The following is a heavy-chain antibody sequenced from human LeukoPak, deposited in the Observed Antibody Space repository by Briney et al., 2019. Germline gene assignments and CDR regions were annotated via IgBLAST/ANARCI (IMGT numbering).Heavy chain of an antibody. CDR3: ARGDGGSSTVPIYWFDS. CDR1: GGSISSYY. CDR2: IYYSGST. V-gene: IGHV4-59*01. J-gene: IGHJ5*01. D-gene: IGHD4-17*01. Sequence: SETLSLTCTVSGGSISSYYWSWIRQPPGKGLEWIGYIYYSGSTNYNPSLKSRVTISVDTSKNQFSLKLSSVTAADTAVYYCARGDGGSSTVPIYWFDSWGQGTLVTVSS.